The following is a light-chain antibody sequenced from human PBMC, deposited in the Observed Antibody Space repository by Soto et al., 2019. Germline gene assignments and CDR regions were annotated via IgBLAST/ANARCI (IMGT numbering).Light chain of an antibody. CDR3: QTWGTGIHVV. CDR1: SGHSSYA. Sequence: QPVLTQSPSASASLGASVKLTCTLSSGHSSYAIAWHQQQPEKGPRFLMKLSNDGSHTKGDGIPDRFSGSSSGAERYLTISSLQSEDEADYFCQTWGTGIHVVFGGGTKVTVL. CDR2: LSNDGSH. J-gene: IGLJ2*01. V-gene: IGLV4-69*01.